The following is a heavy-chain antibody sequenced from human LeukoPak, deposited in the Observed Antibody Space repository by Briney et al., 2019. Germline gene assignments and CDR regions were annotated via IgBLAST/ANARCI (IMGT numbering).Heavy chain of an antibody. CDR2: INSDGSST. V-gene: IGHV3-74*01. CDR1: GFTFSSYW. Sequence: GGSLRLSCAASGFTFSSYWMHWVRQAPGKGLVWVSRINSDGSSTSYADSVKGRFTISRDNAKNTLYLQMNSLRAEDTAVYYCARESVNGWLRREDREYYFDYWGQGTLVTVSS. J-gene: IGHJ4*02. CDR3: ARESVNGWLRREDREYYFDY. D-gene: IGHD5-12*01.